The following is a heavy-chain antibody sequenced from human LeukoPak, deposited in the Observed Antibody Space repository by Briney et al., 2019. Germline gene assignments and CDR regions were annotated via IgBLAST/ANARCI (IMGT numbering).Heavy chain of an antibody. CDR1: GHTLIALS. V-gene: IGHV1-24*01. Sequence: ASVKVSCKVSGHTLIALSMHWVRQAPGKGVEWLGGFEPEDGETIYAQQFQGRVTMTEDTSTDTAYMELSSLRSEDTAAYYCAASSPQNWKTHEYWGQGTLVTVSS. D-gene: IGHD1-1*01. CDR3: AASSPQNWKTHEY. J-gene: IGHJ4*02. CDR2: FEPEDGET.